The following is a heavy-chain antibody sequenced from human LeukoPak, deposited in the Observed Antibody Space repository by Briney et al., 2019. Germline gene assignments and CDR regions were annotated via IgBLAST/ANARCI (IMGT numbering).Heavy chain of an antibody. CDR2: ISSSSSYI. CDR1: GFTFSSYS. Sequence: TGGSLRLSCAASGFTFSSYSMNWVRQAPGKGLEWVSSISSSSSYIYYADSVKGRFTISRDNAKNSLYLQMTSLRAEDTAVYYCARDSAAVGFDYWGQGTLVTVSP. CDR3: ARDSAAVGFDY. J-gene: IGHJ4*02. V-gene: IGHV3-21*01. D-gene: IGHD6-19*01.